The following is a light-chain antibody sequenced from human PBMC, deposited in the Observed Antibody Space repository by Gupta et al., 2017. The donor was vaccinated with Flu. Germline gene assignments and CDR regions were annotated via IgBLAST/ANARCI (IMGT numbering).Light chain of an antibody. J-gene: IGKJ1*01. CDR3: QQDCSTPRT. Sequence: PSSLSASVGDRVTITCRASQSISSYLDWYQQKPGKAPKLLIYAASTLQSGVPSRFSGSGSGTDFTLTISSLQPEDFATYYCQQDCSTPRTFGQGTKVEIK. V-gene: IGKV1-39*01. CDR1: QSISSY. CDR2: AAS.